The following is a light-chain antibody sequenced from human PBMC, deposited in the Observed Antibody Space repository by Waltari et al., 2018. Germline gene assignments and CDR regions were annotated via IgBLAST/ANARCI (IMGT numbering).Light chain of an antibody. Sequence: EIVMTQSPATLSVSPRERATLSCRASQSVRNNLVWYQQKPGKAPRLLIYGASTRVTGIPARFSGSGSGTEFTLTISSLQSEDFAVYYCQQYNNWPPWTFGQGTKVEIK. CDR2: GAS. CDR3: QQYNNWPPWT. CDR1: QSVRNN. J-gene: IGKJ1*01. V-gene: IGKV3-15*01.